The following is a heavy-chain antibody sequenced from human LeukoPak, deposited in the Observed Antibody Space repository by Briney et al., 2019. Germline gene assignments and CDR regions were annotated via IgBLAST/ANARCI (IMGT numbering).Heavy chain of an antibody. CDR2: IYTTGST. CDR3: ARRQVAGPRSYNWFDP. Sequence: SETLSLTCTVSGGSISSYYWTWIRQPAGKGLKWIGRIYTTGSTNYNPSLNSRVTMSVDTSKNQFSLKLSSVTAADTAVYYCARRQVAGPRSYNWFDPWGQGTLVTVSS. V-gene: IGHV4-4*07. D-gene: IGHD2-15*01. CDR1: GGSISSYY. J-gene: IGHJ5*02.